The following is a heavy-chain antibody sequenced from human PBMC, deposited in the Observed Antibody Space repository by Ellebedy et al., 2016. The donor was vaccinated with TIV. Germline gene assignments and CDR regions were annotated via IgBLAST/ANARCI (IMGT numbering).Heavy chain of an antibody. CDR1: GFPFSSFT. V-gene: IGHV3-21*01. D-gene: IGHD6-19*01. Sequence: GESLKISCTTSGFPFSSFTMHWVRQAPGRGLEWVSSISSTSAYIHYADSLKGRSTISRDNAENSLHLHLNSLTVEDTAVYYCVSGASGSSVAGLNSWGQGTLVTVSS. CDR2: ISSTSAYI. J-gene: IGHJ4*02. CDR3: VSGASGSSVAGLNS.